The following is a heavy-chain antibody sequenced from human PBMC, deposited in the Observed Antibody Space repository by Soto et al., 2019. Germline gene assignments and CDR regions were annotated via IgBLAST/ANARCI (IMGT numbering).Heavy chain of an antibody. Sequence: GASVKVSCKASGYTFTSYGISWVRQAPGQGLEWMGWISAYNGNTNYAQKLQGRVTMTTDTSTSTAYMELRSLRSDDTAVYYCARDSPRGYGSGDAFDIWGQGTMVTVSS. CDR1: GYTFTSYG. J-gene: IGHJ3*02. CDR3: ARDSPRGYGSGDAFDI. D-gene: IGHD3-10*01. CDR2: ISAYNGNT. V-gene: IGHV1-18*01.